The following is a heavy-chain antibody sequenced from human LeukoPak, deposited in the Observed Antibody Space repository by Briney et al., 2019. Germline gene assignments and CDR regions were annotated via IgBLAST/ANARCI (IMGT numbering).Heavy chain of an antibody. D-gene: IGHD5-18*01. V-gene: IGHV3-30*02. CDR1: GFPFSSYG. CDR2: IRYDGSYK. Sequence: GGSLRLSCAASGFPFSSYGVHWVRQAPGKGLEWVAFIRYDGSYKYYADSVKGRFTISRDNSKNTLYLQMNSLRAEDTAVYYCARALWQLDYWGQGTLVTVSS. CDR3: ARALWQLDY. J-gene: IGHJ4*02.